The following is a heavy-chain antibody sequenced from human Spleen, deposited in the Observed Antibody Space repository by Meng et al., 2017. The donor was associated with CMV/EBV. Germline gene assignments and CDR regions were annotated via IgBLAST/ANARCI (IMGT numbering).Heavy chain of an antibody. CDR2: INHNGGST. D-gene: IGHD3-22*01. J-gene: IGHJ4*02. CDR3: ASGPRSGYRFDY. Sequence: KAAGYTISNCCRRWVRQAPRQRDGWGGIINHNGGSTGYEKRFRGRVTMTRDTTTSTVYVELSSLRSENTAVYYCASGPRSGYRFDYWGQGTLVTVSS. V-gene: IGHV1-46*01. CDR1: GYTISNCC.